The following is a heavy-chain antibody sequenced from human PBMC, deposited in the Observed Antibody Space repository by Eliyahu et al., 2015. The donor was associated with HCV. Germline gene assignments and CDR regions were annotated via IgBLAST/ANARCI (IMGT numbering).Heavy chain of an antibody. Sequence: QVQLQESGPGLVKPSETLSLTCTVSXXSITTYSGXWXRQPPGKGLEWIGYXHYSGSTNYNPSLKSRVTISVDTSKNQFSLNLTSVTAADTAVYYCASGGGGIAVAGTGGWFDPWGQGTLVTVSS. J-gene: IGHJ5*02. V-gene: IGHV4-59*01. CDR2: XHYSGST. CDR1: XXSITTYS. CDR3: ASGGGGIAVAGTGGWFDP. D-gene: IGHD6-19*01.